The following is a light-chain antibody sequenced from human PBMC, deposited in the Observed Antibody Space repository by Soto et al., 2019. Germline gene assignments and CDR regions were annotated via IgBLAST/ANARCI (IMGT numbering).Light chain of an antibody. CDR2: DAS. CDR3: QQYDTLPRT. Sequence: IQMTQSPSSLSASVGDRVTITCQASQDISNYLNWYQQKPGKAPKLLIYDASNLETGVPSRFSGSGSGTDFTFTISSLQPEDIATYYCQQYDTLPRTFGQGTKVEIK. J-gene: IGKJ1*01. V-gene: IGKV1-33*01. CDR1: QDISNY.